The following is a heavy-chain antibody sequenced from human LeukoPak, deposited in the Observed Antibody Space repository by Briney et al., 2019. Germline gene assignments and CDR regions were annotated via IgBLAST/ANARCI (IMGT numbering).Heavy chain of an antibody. CDR1: GGSIISGSYY. D-gene: IGHD4-11*01. CDR2: IYTSGST. J-gene: IGHJ3*02. V-gene: IGHV4-61*02. CDR3: ARDHGTVALDAFHI. Sequence: PSQTLSLTCTVSGGSIISGSYYWSWIRQPAGKGLEWIGRIYTSGSTNYNPSLKSRVTISVDTSKNQFSLKLSSVTAADTAVYYCARDHGTVALDAFHIWGQGTMVTVSS.